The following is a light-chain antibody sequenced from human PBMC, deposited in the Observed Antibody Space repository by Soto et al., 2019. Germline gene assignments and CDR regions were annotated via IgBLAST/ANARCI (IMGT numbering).Light chain of an antibody. CDR2: GAS. V-gene: IGKV3-15*01. Sequence: GMSLSPAALSVSPGETVTLSCRASQSIRTNLAWYQHKPGQSPRLLIYGASKRATGFPARFSGSGSGTDFILTISSLEPEDFAVYYCQQSSTWPPEIPFGQGTRLEIK. CDR1: QSIRTN. CDR3: QQSSTWPPEIP. J-gene: IGKJ5*01.